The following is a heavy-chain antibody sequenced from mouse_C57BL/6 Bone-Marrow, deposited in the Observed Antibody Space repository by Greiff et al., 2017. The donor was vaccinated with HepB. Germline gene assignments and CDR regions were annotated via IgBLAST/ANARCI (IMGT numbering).Heavy chain of an antibody. Sequence: VQLQQSGPGLVQPSQSLSITCTVSGFSLTSYGVHWVRQSPGKGLEWLGVIWRGGSTDYNAAFMSRLSITKDNSKSQVFFKMNSLQADDTAIYYCDKNRGITTAYYFDYWGQGTTLTVSS. D-gene: IGHD1-1*01. CDR2: IWRGGST. J-gene: IGHJ2*01. V-gene: IGHV2-5*01. CDR3: DKNRGITTAYYFDY. CDR1: GFSLTSYG.